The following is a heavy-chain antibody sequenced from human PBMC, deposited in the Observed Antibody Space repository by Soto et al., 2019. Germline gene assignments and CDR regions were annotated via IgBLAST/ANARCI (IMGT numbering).Heavy chain of an antibody. Sequence: PSETLSLTCSVSGGSISSSSYSWGWICQPPGKGLEWIGTIYYSGSTHYNPSLEGRVAISADTPNNQLSLRLSSVTAADTAVHYCARIRQQLTPYYYYGMDVWGQGTTVTVSS. CDR2: IYYSGST. CDR1: GGSISSSSYS. CDR3: ARIRQQLTPYYYYGMDV. J-gene: IGHJ6*02. V-gene: IGHV4-39*01. D-gene: IGHD6-13*01.